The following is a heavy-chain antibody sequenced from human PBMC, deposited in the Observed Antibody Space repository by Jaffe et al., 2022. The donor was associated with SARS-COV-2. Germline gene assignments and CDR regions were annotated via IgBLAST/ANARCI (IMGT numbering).Heavy chain of an antibody. Sequence: QLQLQESGPGLVKPSETLSLTCTVSGGSISSSSYYWGWIRQPPGKGLEWIGSIYYSGSTYYNPSLKSRVTISVDTSKNQFSLKLSSVTAADTAVYYCARQDTAMLKGYFDLWGRGTLVTVSS. CDR3: ARQDTAMLKGYFDL. D-gene: IGHD5-18*01. CDR1: GGSISSSSYY. J-gene: IGHJ2*01. V-gene: IGHV4-39*01. CDR2: IYYSGST.